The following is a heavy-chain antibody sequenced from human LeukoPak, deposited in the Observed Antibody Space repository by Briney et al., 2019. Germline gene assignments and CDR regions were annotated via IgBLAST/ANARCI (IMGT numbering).Heavy chain of an antibody. V-gene: IGHV1-18*01. CDR2: ISPYNGNT. Sequence: ASVKVSCEASGYTFSSSGIIWVRQAPGQGLEWMGWISPYNGNTNYAQKLQGRVTMTTDTSTSTAYMELRSLRSDDTAVYYCARLPWATGYYYMDVWGKGTTVTVSS. CDR3: ARLPWATGYYYMDV. CDR1: GYTFSSSG. D-gene: IGHD5-24*01. J-gene: IGHJ6*03.